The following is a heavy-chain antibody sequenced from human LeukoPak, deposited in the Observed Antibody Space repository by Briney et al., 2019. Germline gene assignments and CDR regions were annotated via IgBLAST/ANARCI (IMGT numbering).Heavy chain of an antibody. CDR1: GFTFSSYA. CDR3: ARDPYDCSSTSCYLGYYYYYGMDV. V-gene: IGHV3-30-3*01. CDR2: ISYDGSNK. Sequence: GGSLRLSCAASGFTFSSYAMHWVRQAPGKGLEWVAVISYDGSNKYYADSVKGRFTISRDNSKNTLYLQMNSLRAEDTAVYYCARDPYDCSSTSCYLGYYYYYGMDVWGQGTTVTVSS. J-gene: IGHJ6*02. D-gene: IGHD2-2*01.